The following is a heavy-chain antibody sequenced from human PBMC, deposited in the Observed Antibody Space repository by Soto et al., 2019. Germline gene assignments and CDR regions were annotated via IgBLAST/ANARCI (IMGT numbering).Heavy chain of an antibody. V-gene: IGHV1-58*02. CDR2: IVVGSGNT. Sequence: SVKVSCKASGFTFTSSAMQWVRQARGQRLEWIGWIVVGSGNTNYAQKFQERVTITRDMSTSTAYMELSSLRSEDTAVYYCEADHYYDSSCYYLFDYWGQGTLVTVSS. CDR1: GFTFTSSA. CDR3: EADHYYDSSCYYLFDY. J-gene: IGHJ4*02. D-gene: IGHD3-22*01.